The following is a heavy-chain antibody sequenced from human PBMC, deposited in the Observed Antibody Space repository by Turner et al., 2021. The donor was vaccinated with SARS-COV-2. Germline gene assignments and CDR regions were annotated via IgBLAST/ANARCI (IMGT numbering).Heavy chain of an antibody. J-gene: IGHJ6*02. Sequence: QVQLVQSGAEVNKPGASVKVSCKVSGYTLTELSMHWVRQAPGKGLEWMVGFDPEDGETIYAQKFQGRVTMTEDTSTDTAYMELSSLRSEDTAVYYCATGVAVTGTPSAYYYYYGMDVWGQGTTVTVSS. CDR2: FDPEDGET. V-gene: IGHV1-24*01. CDR1: GYTLTELS. CDR3: ATGVAVTGTPSAYYYYYGMDV. D-gene: IGHD6-19*01.